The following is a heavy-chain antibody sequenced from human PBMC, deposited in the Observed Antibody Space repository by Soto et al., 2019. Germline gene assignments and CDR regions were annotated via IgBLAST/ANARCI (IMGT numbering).Heavy chain of an antibody. Sequence: HPGGSLRLSCAAPGFTFSSYAMSWVRQAPGKGLEWVSAISGSGGSTYYADSVKGRFTISRDNSKNTLYLQMNSLRAEDTAVYYCAKAIAAAGAGYWGQGTLVTVSS. CDR1: GFTFSSYA. CDR3: AKAIAAAGAGY. CDR2: ISGSGGST. D-gene: IGHD6-13*01. J-gene: IGHJ4*02. V-gene: IGHV3-23*01.